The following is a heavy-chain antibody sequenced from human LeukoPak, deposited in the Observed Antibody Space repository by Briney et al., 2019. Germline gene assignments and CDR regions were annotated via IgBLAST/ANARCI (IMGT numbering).Heavy chain of an antibody. D-gene: IGHD5-18*01. J-gene: IGHJ2*01. V-gene: IGHV4-4*07. Sequence: SETLSLTCTVSGASISIYYWSWIRQPAGKGLEWLGRIYTSGSGNYSPSLKSRVTMSVDTSKNQFSLELSSVTAADTAVYYCARDRGYSYGYWYFDLWGRGTLVTVSS. CDR2: IYTSGSG. CDR1: GASISIYY. CDR3: ARDRGYSYGYWYFDL.